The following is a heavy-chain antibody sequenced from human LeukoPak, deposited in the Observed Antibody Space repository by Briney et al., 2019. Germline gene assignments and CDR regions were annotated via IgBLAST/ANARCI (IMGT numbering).Heavy chain of an antibody. J-gene: IGHJ4*01. CDR3: AKAVFGENFAY. CDR2: VNEKDGRA. Sequence: GGSLRLSCAASGFTFSDYYMSWVRQAPGEGMEWDSSVNEKDGRAEYADSVKGRFTISRDTSKTTLFLQMNSLRAEDTALYYCAKAVFGENFAYWGHGTLVTVSS. CDR1: GFTFSDYY. D-gene: IGHD3-10*02. V-gene: IGHV3-23*01.